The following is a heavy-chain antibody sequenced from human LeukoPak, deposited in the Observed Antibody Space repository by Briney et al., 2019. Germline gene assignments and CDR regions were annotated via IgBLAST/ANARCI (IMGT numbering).Heavy chain of an antibody. CDR2: VYYTDKT. CDR3: ARQNGGDWFDP. CDR1: NDSFSNYY. V-gene: IGHV4-59*08. Sequence: PSETLSLTCTVSNDSFSNYYWTWIRQSPGKALEWIGYVYYTDKTHYNPSLKSRVFISADTSQNQFSLRLSSVTAADTAVYYCARQNGGDWFDPWGQGTLVTVSS. D-gene: IGHD3-16*01. J-gene: IGHJ5*02.